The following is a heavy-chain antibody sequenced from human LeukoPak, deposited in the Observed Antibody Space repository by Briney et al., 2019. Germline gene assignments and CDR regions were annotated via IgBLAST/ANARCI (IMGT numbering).Heavy chain of an antibody. D-gene: IGHD3-10*01. CDR2: IIPIFGTA. CDR3: ARVASGDLTYFDY. Sequence: ASVKVSCKASGGTFSSYAISWVRQAPGQGLEWMGGIIPIFGTANYAQKFQGRVTITADKSTSTAYMELSSLRSEDTAVYYCARVASGDLTYFDYWGRGTLVTVSS. J-gene: IGHJ4*02. CDR1: GGTFSSYA. V-gene: IGHV1-69*06.